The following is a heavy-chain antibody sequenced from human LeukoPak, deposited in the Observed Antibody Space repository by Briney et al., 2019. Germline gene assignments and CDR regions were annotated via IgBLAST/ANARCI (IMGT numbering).Heavy chain of an antibody. J-gene: IGHJ4*02. CDR2: IRNKTKNYAT. CDR3: TSSIYTSGDY. D-gene: IGHD6-19*01. V-gene: IGHV3-73*01. CDR1: GFMFSDSA. Sequence: GGSLRLSCAASGFMFSDSAIHWVRQASGKGLEWIGRIRNKTKNYATVYAASVKGRFTLSRDDSKNTAYLQMNSLKTEDTAVYYCTSSIYTSGDYWGQGTQVTVSS.